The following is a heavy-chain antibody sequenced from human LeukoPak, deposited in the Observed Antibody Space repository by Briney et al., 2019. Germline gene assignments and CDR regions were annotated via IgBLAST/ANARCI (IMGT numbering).Heavy chain of an antibody. CDR1: GFTFSSYE. J-gene: IGHJ3*02. CDR2: ISSSGSTI. Sequence: GGSLRLSCAASGFTFSSYEMNWVRQAPGKGLEWVSYISSSGSTIYYADSVKGRFTISRDNAKNSLYLQMNSLRAEDTAVYYCARGSEYDFWSGYPSDAFDIWGQGTMVTVSS. V-gene: IGHV3-48*03. CDR3: ARGSEYDFWSGYPSDAFDI. D-gene: IGHD3-3*01.